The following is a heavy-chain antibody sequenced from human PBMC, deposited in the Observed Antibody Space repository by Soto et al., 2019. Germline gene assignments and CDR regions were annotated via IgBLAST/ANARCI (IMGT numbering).Heavy chain of an antibody. D-gene: IGHD5-12*01. CDR3: ARVRSRRDGYNFRGYFDY. V-gene: IGHV3-21*01. CDR2: ISSSSSYI. J-gene: IGHJ4*02. Sequence: LRLSCAASGFTFSSYSMNWVRQAPGKGLEWVSSISSSSSYIYYADSVKGRFTISRDNAKNSLYLQMNSLRAEDTAVYYCARVRSRRDGYNFRGYFDYWGQGTLVTVSS. CDR1: GFTFSSYS.